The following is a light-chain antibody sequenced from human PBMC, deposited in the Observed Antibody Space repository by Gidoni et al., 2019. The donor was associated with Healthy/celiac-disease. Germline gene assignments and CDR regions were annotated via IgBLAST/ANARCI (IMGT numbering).Light chain of an antibody. CDR1: QSVSSY. CDR2: DAS. Sequence: ESVLTQSPATLSLSPAERATLSGRASQSVSSYLPWYQQKPGQAPRLPIYDASNRATGLPARFSGSWSGTDFTLPLRRLEPEDFAVYYCQQRSNWPPWTFGQGTKVEIK. J-gene: IGKJ1*01. V-gene: IGKV3-11*01. CDR3: QQRSNWPPWT.